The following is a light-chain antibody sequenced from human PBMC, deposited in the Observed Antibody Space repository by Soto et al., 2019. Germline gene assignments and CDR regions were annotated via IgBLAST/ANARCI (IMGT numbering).Light chain of an antibody. CDR2: DTS. J-gene: IGKJ3*01. Sequence: EIVLMQSPGTLSLSPGEGATLSCRASQSVNSNYLAWYQQKPGQAPTVLIFDTSRRATAVPDRFSGSGSGTDFTLTISRLEPDEFEVYYCQQYGSSQFTFGPGTKVNIK. CDR1: QSVNSNY. CDR3: QQYGSSQFT. V-gene: IGKV3-20*01.